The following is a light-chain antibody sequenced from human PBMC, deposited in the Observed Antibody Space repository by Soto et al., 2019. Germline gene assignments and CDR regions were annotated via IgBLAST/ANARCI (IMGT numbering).Light chain of an antibody. V-gene: IGKV3-20*01. J-gene: IGKJ4*01. CDR1: QHVTTTY. CDR2: GAS. Sequence: IVLTQSPATLSLSPGERATLSCTASQHVTTTYIAWYQQKFGQAPRLLIYGASTRATGTPDRFTGGGFGTDLTITIRRVETEDFAVYYCQQYDSSFTFGGGTKVEMK. CDR3: QQYDSSFT.